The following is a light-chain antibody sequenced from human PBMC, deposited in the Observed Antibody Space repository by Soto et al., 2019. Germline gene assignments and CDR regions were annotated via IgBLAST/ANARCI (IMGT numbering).Light chain of an antibody. J-gene: IGLJ1*01. Sequence: QSALTQPTSASGSPGQSVTISCTGTSSDVGAYIYVSWYQHHPGKAPKLIIYEASKRPSGVPDRFSGSKSGDTASLTVSGLQAEDEADYYCGSYAGGNNPYVFGTGTKLTVL. V-gene: IGLV2-8*01. CDR1: SSDVGAYIY. CDR2: EAS. CDR3: GSYAGGNNPYV.